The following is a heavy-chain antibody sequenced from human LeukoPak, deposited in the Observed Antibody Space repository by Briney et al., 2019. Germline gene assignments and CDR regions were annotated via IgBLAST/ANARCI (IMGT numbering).Heavy chain of an antibody. CDR1: GFKFDDYN. CDR3: LATYYGLGSGPENHEDV. D-gene: IGHD3-10*01. J-gene: IGHJ6*04. CDR2: IRSTRYGGTT. Sequence: GGSLRLSCAASGFKFDDYNMSWFRQAPGKGLEWVGLIRSTRYGGTTVYGVSVRGRFIISRDDYKTTAYLQLRSLKTEDPDAYYCLATYYGLGSGPENHEDVWGKGTTVTVSS. V-gene: IGHV3-49*03.